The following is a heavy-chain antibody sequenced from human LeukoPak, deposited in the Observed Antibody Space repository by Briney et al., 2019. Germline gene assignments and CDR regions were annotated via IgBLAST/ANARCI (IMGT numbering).Heavy chain of an antibody. J-gene: IGHJ4*02. V-gene: IGHV3-23*03. D-gene: IGHD6-19*01. CDR3: AREFRQTYSSGWSLDY. CDR1: GFTLSSYA. Sequence: PGGSLRLSCAASGFTLSSYAMSWVRQAPGKGLEWVSVIYGGRNNTVYADSVKGRFTISRDNSRNTIYLQIDSLRAEDTATYYCAREFRQTYSSGWSLDYWGQGTLVTVSS. CDR2: IYGGRNNT.